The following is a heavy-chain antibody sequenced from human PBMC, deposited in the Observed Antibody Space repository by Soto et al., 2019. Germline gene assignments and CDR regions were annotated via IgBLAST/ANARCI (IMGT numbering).Heavy chain of an antibody. V-gene: IGHV4-39*01. CDR1: GGSISSSSYY. CDR3: ARFPRLIAARGGDY. Sequence: SETLSLTCTVSGGSISSSSYYWGWIRQPPGKGLEWIGSIYYSGSTYYNPSLKSRVTISVDTSKNQFSLKLSSVTAADTAVYYCARFPRLIAARGGDYWGQETLVTVSS. CDR2: IYYSGST. J-gene: IGHJ4*02. D-gene: IGHD6-6*01.